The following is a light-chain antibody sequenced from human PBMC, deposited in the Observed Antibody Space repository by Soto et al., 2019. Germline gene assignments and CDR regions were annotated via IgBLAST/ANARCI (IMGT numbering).Light chain of an antibody. J-gene: IGKJ4*01. V-gene: IGKV1-16*02. Sequence: DIQMTQSPSSLSSSVGDRVTITCRASQDISSYLFWCQQKPGKAPNSLIYAASSLQSAVPSNFSGSGSGTDFTLISSSLHPEDFATYYWQQDNSYPLTFGGGTKVEIK. CDR3: QQDNSYPLT. CDR1: QDISSY. CDR2: AAS.